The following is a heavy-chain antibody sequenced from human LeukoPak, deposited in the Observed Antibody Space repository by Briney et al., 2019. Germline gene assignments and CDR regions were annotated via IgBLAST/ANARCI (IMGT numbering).Heavy chain of an antibody. CDR1: GGSFSGYY. V-gene: IGHV4-34*01. CDR3: ARAWPDYMDV. Sequence: SETLSLTCAVYGGSFSGYYWSWIRQPPGKGLEWIGEINHSGSTNYNPSLKSRVTISVDTSKNQFSLKLSSVTAADTAVYYCARAWPDYMDVWGKGTTVTVSS. J-gene: IGHJ6*03. CDR2: INHSGST.